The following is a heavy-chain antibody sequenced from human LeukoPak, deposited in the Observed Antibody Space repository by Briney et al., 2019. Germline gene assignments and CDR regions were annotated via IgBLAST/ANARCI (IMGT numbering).Heavy chain of an antibody. J-gene: IGHJ4*02. CDR3: ARPLGITGTTPFDF. V-gene: IGHV3-20*04. Sequence: PGGSLRLSCVASGFTFNDSGMSWVRQAPGKGLEWISGINWNGRSRGYADSVKGRFPISRDNAKNSLYLEMNSLRAEDTALYFCARPLGITGTTPFDFWGQGTRVTVSS. D-gene: IGHD1-7*01. CDR2: INWNGRSR. CDR1: GFTFNDSG.